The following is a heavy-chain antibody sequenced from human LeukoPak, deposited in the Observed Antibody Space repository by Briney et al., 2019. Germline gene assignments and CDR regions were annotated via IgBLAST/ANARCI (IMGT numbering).Heavy chain of an antibody. CDR3: ARDVGNFDY. Sequence: PGGSLRLSCAASGFTFSSFAMNWVRQAPGKGLEWVSTMSGDATSTYYADSVKGRFTISRDNSKNTLYLQMNSLRAEDTAVYYCARDVGNFDYWGQGTLVTVSS. J-gene: IGHJ4*02. V-gene: IGHV3-23*01. CDR2: MSGDATST. CDR1: GFTFSSFA.